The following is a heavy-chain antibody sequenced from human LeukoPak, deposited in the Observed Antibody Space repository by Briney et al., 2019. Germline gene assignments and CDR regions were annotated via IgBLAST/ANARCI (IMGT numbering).Heavy chain of an antibody. CDR3: ARAGGSTVSHSDY. CDR1: GFTFSSYS. CDR2: ISSSSSYI. D-gene: IGHD4-17*01. J-gene: IGHJ4*02. Sequence: GGSLRLSCAASGFTFSSYSMNWIRQAPGKGLEWVSSISSSSSYIYYADSVKGRFTISKDNAKNSLYLQMNSLRAEDTAVYYCARAGGSTVSHSDYWGQGTLVTVSS. V-gene: IGHV3-21*01.